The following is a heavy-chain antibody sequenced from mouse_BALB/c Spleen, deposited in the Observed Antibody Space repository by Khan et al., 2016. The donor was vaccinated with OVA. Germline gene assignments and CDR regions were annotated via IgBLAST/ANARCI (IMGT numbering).Heavy chain of an antibody. D-gene: IGHD2-10*01. CDR2: ISDGGSYT. V-gene: IGHV5-4*02. CDR1: GFTFSDYY. CDR3: EGAYYGNPFSY. Sequence: EVELVESGGGLVKPGGSLKLSCAASGFTFSDYYMYWVRQTPEKRLEWVATISDGGSYTYYPDSVKGRFTISRDAAKNNLYLQMSSLKSADTAIYYCEGAYYGNPFSYGGQGTLVTVSA. J-gene: IGHJ3*01.